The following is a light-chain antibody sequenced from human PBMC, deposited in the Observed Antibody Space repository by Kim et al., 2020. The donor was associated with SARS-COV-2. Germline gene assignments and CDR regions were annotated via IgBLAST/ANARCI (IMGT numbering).Light chain of an antibody. CDR2: QDS. V-gene: IGLV3-1*01. J-gene: IGLJ2*01. Sequence: VAPGQTASITCSGDKLGDKYACWYQQKPGQSPVLVIYQDSKRPSGIPERFSGPNSGNTATLTISGTQAMDEADYYCQAWDSSTVVFGGGTQLTVL. CDR3: QAWDSSTVV. CDR1: KLGDKY.